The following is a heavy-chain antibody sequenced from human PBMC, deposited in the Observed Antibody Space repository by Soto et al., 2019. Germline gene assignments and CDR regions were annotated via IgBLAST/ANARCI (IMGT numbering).Heavy chain of an antibody. V-gene: IGHV3-13*01. D-gene: IGHD7-27*01. Sequence: GGSLRLSCAASGFTFSSYDMHWVRQATGKGLEGVSAIGTAGDTYYPGSVKGRFTISRENAKNSLYLQMNSLRDGGTDGYYCARVLTGYSFDIGGQGTMVTVSS. CDR1: GFTFSSYD. J-gene: IGHJ3*02. CDR2: IGTAGDT. CDR3: ARVLTGYSFDI.